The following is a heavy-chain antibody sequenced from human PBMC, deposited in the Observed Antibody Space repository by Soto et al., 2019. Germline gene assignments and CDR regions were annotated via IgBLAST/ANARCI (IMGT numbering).Heavy chain of an antibody. CDR3: ARNNILGILYGGMDV. V-gene: IGHV4-30-4*01. J-gene: IGHJ6*02. D-gene: IGHD3-3*01. Sequence: SETLSLTCTVSGGSISSGDYYWSWIRQPPGKGLEWIGYIYYSGSTYYNPSLKSRVTISVDTSKNQFSLKLSSVTAADTAVYYCARNNILGILYGGMDVWGQGTTVTVSS. CDR2: IYYSGST. CDR1: GGSISSGDYY.